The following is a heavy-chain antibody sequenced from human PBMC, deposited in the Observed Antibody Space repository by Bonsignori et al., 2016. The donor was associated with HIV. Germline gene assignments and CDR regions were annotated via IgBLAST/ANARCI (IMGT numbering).Heavy chain of an antibody. CDR3: ARGVDVYYYYMDV. V-gene: IGHV4-59*01. CDR2: IYYSGST. D-gene: IGHD3-3*01. J-gene: IGHJ6*03. Sequence: WIRQPPGKGLEWIGYIYYSGSTNYNPSLKSRVTISVDTSKNQFSLKLSSVTAADTAVYYCARGVDVYYYYMDVWGKGTTVTVSS.